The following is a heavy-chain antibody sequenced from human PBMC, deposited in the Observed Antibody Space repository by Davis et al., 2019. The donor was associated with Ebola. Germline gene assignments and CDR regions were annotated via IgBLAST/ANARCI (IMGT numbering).Heavy chain of an antibody. Sequence: GESLKISCAASGFTFSSYGIHWVRQAPGKGLEWVAVIWYDGSNEFYADSVKGRFTISRDNTKNSLYLQMNSLRDEDTALYYCSRGGAVKFDYWGQGTLVTVSS. V-gene: IGHV3-33*01. J-gene: IGHJ4*02. CDR3: SRGGAVKFDY. CDR2: IWYDGSNE. CDR1: GFTFSSYG. D-gene: IGHD4-17*01.